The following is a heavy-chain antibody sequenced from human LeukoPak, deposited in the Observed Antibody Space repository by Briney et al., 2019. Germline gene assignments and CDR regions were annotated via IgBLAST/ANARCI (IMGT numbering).Heavy chain of an antibody. V-gene: IGHV1-2*02. CDR2: INPNSGGT. CDR3: ARGVHKFYYDSSDYQPYAFDI. Sequence: ASVKVSCKASGYTFSDYYIHWVRQAPGQGLEWMGWINPNSGGTNYAQKFQGRVTMTRDTSISTAYMELSRLRSDDTAVYYCARGVHKFYYDSSDYQPYAFDIWGQGTMVTISS. CDR1: GYTFSDYY. D-gene: IGHD3-22*01. J-gene: IGHJ3*02.